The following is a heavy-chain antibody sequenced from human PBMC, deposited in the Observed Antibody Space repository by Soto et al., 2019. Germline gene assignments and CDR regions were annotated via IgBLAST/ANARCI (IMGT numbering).Heavy chain of an antibody. CDR3: ARQMFIGGMDV. D-gene: IGHD2-15*01. CDR1: SLSLSPSGMF. J-gene: IGHJ6*02. V-gene: IGHV4-61*08. Sequence: TLTLTCTCSSLSLSPSGMFVSWIRQPPGKGLEWIGYIYYSGSTNYNPSLKSRITISVDTSKNQFSLRLSSVTAADTAVYHCARQMFIGGMDVWGQGT. CDR2: IYYSGST.